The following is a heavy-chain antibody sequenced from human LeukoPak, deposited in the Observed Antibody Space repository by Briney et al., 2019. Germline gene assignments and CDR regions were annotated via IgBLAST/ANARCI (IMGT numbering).Heavy chain of an antibody. V-gene: IGHV3-30*18. J-gene: IGHJ4*02. CDR2: ISYDGSNK. CDR1: GFTFSRYG. Sequence: HPGGSLRLSCAASGFTFSRYGMHWVRQAPGKGLEWVAVISYDGSNKYYAASVKGRFTISRDNSKNTLYLQMNSLRAEDTAVYYCAKEREGLYYDFWSGYCFDYWGQGTLVTVSS. CDR3: AKEREGLYYDFWSGYCFDY. D-gene: IGHD3-3*01.